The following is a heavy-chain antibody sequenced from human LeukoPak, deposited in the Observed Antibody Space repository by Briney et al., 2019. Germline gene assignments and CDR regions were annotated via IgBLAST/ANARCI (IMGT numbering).Heavy chain of an antibody. D-gene: IGHD1-26*01. CDR3: ARDKWVGATKGNFDY. CDR1: GFTFSTYG. V-gene: IGHV3-23*01. CDR2: ISGSGGGT. Sequence: HPGGSLRLSCAASGFTFSTYGMSWVRQAPGKGLEWVSAISGSGGGTYFADSVKGRFTISRDNSKNTLYLQMNSLRAEDTAVYYCARDKWVGATKGNFDYWGQGTLVTVSS. J-gene: IGHJ4*02.